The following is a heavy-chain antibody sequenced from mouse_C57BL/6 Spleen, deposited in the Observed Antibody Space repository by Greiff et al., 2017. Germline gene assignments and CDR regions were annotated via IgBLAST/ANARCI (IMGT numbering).Heavy chain of an antibody. Sequence: QVQLQQSGPELVKPGASVKISCKASGYAFSSSWMNWVKQRPGKGLEWIGRIYPGDGDTNYNGKFKGKATLTADKSSSTAYMHLSSLTSEDSAVYFCARESPITLDYWGQGTTLTVSS. CDR2: IYPGDGDT. CDR3: ARESPITLDY. V-gene: IGHV1-82*01. CDR1: GYAFSSSW. J-gene: IGHJ2*01.